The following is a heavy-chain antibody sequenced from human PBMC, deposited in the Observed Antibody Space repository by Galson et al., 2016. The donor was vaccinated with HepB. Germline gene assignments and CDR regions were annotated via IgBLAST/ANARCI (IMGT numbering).Heavy chain of an antibody. CDR3: AKDGHYDILTGYSYYFDY. D-gene: IGHD3-9*01. CDR1: GFNFNNYG. J-gene: IGHJ4*02. Sequence: SLRLSCAASGFNFNNYGMHWVRQAPGKGLEWVAIISTDGNNKHYGDSVKGRFTISRDNSKNTLYLQMSSLRTEDMAVYYCAKDGHYDILTGYSYYFDYWGQGTLVTVSS. V-gene: IGHV3-30*18. CDR2: ISTDGNNK.